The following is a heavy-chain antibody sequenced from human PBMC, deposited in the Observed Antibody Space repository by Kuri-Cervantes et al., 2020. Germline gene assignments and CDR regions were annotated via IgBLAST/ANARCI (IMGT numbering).Heavy chain of an antibody. CDR3: AKSGGATDH. V-gene: IGHV3-30*18. Sequence: GESLKISCAASGFTFSSYGMHWVRQAPGKGLEWVAVISYDGSNKYYADSVKGRFTISKDNSKNTLYLQMNSLRAEDTAVYYCAKSGGATDHWGQGTLVTVSS. CDR1: GFTFSSYG. CDR2: ISYDGSNK. J-gene: IGHJ5*02. D-gene: IGHD1-26*01.